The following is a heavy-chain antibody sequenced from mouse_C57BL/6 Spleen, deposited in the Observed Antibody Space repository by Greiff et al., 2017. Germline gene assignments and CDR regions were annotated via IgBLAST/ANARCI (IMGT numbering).Heavy chain of an antibody. V-gene: IGHV1-66*01. CDR3: ARRTTVVAYWYFDV. Sequence: QVQLQQSGPELVKPGASVKISCKASGYSFTSYYIHWVKQRPGQGLEWIGWIYPGSGNTKYNEKFKGKATLTADTSSSTAYMQLSSLTSEDSAVYYCARRTTVVAYWYFDVWGTGTTVTVSS. CDR2: IYPGSGNT. J-gene: IGHJ1*03. CDR1: GYSFTSYY. D-gene: IGHD1-1*01.